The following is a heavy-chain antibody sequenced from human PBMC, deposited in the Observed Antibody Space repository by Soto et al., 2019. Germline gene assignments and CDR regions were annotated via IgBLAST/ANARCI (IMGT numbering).Heavy chain of an antibody. CDR3: ARQWRPLDAFDI. CDR1: GGSISSYY. CDR2: IYYSGST. J-gene: IGHJ3*02. Sequence: SETLSLTCTVSGGSISSYYWSWIRQPPGKGLEWIGYIYYSGSTNYNPSLKSRVTISVDTSKNQFSLKLSSVTAADTAVYYCARQWRPLDAFDIWGQGTMVTVSS. D-gene: IGHD6-6*01. V-gene: IGHV4-59*08.